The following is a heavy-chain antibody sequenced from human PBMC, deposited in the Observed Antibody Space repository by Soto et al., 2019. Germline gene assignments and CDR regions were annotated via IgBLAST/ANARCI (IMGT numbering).Heavy chain of an antibody. CDR3: ARKEGIAARPDSWYFDL. V-gene: IGHV3-21*01. CDR2: ISSSSSYI. CDR1: GFTFSSYS. D-gene: IGHD6-6*01. Sequence: LRLSCAASGFTFSSYSMNWVRQAPGKGLEWVSSISSSSSYIYYADSVKGRFTISRDNAKNSLYLQMNSLRAEDTAVYYCARKEGIAARPDSWYFDLWGRGTLVTVSS. J-gene: IGHJ2*01.